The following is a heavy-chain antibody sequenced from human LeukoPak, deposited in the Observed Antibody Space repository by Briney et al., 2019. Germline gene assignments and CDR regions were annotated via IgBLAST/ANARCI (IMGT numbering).Heavy chain of an antibody. CDR1: GGSISSYY. Sequence: SETLSLTCTVSGGSISSYYWSWIRQPPGKGLEWIGYIYYSGSTNYNPSLKSRVTISVDTSKNQFSLKLSSVTAADTAVYYCAGSYYDSRGYLFDYWGQGTLVTVSS. V-gene: IGHV4-59*01. D-gene: IGHD3-22*01. J-gene: IGHJ4*02. CDR3: AGSYYDSRGYLFDY. CDR2: IYYSGST.